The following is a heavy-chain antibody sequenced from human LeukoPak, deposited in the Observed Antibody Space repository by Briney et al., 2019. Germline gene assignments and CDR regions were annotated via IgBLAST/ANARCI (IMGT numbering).Heavy chain of an antibody. D-gene: IGHD3-22*01. CDR1: GFTFSDYY. J-gene: IGHJ4*02. Sequence: EGSLRLSCAASGFTFSDYYMSWIRQAPGKGLEWVSYISSSSSYTNYADSVKGRFTISRDNAKNSLYLQMNRLRAEDTAVYYCARDRSPYYYDSSGYSSGNNPDYWGQGTLVTVSS. CDR3: ARDRSPYYYDSSGYSSGNNPDY. CDR2: ISSSSSYT. V-gene: IGHV3-11*05.